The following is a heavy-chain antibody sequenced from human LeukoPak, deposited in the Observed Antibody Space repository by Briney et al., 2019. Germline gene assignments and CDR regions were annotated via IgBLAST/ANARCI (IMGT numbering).Heavy chain of an antibody. CDR2: NSGGGGST. D-gene: IGHD3-22*01. CDR3: AKDPPTDYYDSSGYYFSY. J-gene: IGHJ4*02. CDR1: GFTFSRYV. V-gene: IGHV3-23*01. Sequence: PGGSLRLSCAASGFTFSRYVMSWVRQAPGKGLEWFLGNSGGGGSTYYADSVKGRFTISRDNSRNTLYLQMNSLRAEDTAVYYCAKDPPTDYYDSSGYYFSYWGQGTLVTVSS.